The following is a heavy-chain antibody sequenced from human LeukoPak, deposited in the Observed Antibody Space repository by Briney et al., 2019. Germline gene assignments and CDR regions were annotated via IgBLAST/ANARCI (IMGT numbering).Heavy chain of an antibody. Sequence: GGSLRLSCAVSGLTFSPYQMNWVRQAPRKGLEWISYISDTDTKYYSDSVKGRFTISRDNSKNSLYLQMNSLRTEDTALYYCAKDIGVGYCNGCLFDYWGQGTLVTVSS. CDR1: GLTFSPYQ. CDR2: ISDTDTK. D-gene: IGHD2-15*01. CDR3: AKDIGVGYCNGCLFDY. V-gene: IGHV3-43*02. J-gene: IGHJ4*02.